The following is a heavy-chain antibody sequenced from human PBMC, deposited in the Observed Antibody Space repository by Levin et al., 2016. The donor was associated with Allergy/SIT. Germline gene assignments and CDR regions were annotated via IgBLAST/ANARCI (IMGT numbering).Heavy chain of an antibody. CDR2: IRSSSSYI. Sequence: GGSLRLSCAASGFTFSDYTMTWVRQAPGKGLEWVSSIRSSSSYIYYADSFRGRFTISRDNAKTSLYLQMNSLRAEDTAVYYCSRGAASFDIWGQGTMVTVSS. CDR1: GFTFSDYT. D-gene: IGHD6-25*01. V-gene: IGHV3-21*01. CDR3: SRGAASFDI. J-gene: IGHJ3*02.